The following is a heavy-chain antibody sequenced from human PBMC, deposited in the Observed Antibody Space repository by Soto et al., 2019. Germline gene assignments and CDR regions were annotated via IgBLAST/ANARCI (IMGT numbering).Heavy chain of an antibody. J-gene: IGHJ4*02. CDR3: AKAPGTYGDYGPYYFDY. CDR2: VSGGGGST. Sequence: PGGSLRLSCIVSGFSYAGYALAWVRQAPGKGLEWVAAVSGGGGSTYYADSVKGRFTISRDNSKNTLYLQMNSLRAEDTAVYYCAKAPGTYGDYGPYYFDYWGQGTLVTVSS. CDR1: GFSYAGYA. D-gene: IGHD4-17*01. V-gene: IGHV3-23*01.